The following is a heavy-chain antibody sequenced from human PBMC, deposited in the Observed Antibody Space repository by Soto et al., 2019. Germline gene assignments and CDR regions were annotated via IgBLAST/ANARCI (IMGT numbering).Heavy chain of an antibody. CDR1: GFTFSSYG. CDR2: ISYDGSNK. J-gene: IGHJ5*02. CDR3: AKAGMRYCSGGSCYHWFDP. Sequence: QVQLVESGGGVVQPGRSLRLSCAASGFTFSSYGMHWVRQAPGKGLEWVAVISYDGSNKYYADSVKGRFTISRDNYKNTLYLKMNSLRAEDTAVYYCAKAGMRYCSGGSCYHWFDPWGQGTLVTVSS. V-gene: IGHV3-30*18. D-gene: IGHD2-15*01.